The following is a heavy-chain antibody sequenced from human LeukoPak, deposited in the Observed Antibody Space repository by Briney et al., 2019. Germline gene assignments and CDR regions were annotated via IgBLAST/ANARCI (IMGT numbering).Heavy chain of an antibody. CDR3: AKDAPDIITMRLVVIPGMY. J-gene: IGHJ4*02. D-gene: IGHD3-22*01. V-gene: IGHV3-23*01. CDR2: ISGSGGST. Sequence: GGSLRLSCAASAFTFSSYAMSWVRQAPGKGLEWVSAISGSGGSTYYADSVKGRFTISRDNSKNTLYLQMNSLRAEDTAVYYCAKDAPDIITMRLVVIPGMYRGQGTLVTVSS. CDR1: AFTFSSYA.